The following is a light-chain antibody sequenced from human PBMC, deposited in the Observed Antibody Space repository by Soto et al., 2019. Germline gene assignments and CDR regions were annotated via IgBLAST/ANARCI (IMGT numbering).Light chain of an antibody. CDR3: MQALQTRT. V-gene: IGKV2-28*01. CDR1: QSLLHSNGYNY. J-gene: IGKJ1*01. CDR2: LGS. Sequence: DIVITQSPLSLPVTPGEPASISCRSSQSLLHSNGYNYLDWYLQKPGQSPQLLIYLGSNRASGVPDRFSGSGSGTDFTLKISRVEAEDVGVYYCMQALQTRTFGQGTKVDI.